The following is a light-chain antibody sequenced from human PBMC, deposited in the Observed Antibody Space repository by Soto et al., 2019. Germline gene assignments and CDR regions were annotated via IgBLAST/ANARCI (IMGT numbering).Light chain of an antibody. CDR2: DVS. CDR3: SSYTGSSTYVV. V-gene: IGLV2-14*01. J-gene: IGLJ2*01. Sequence: QSALTQPASVSGSPGQSITISCTGTSSDVGGYNYVSWYQQHPGKAPKLMIYDVSNRPSEVSNRFSGSKSANTASLTISGLQAEYEADYYCSSYTGSSTYVVFGGGTKLTVL. CDR1: SSDVGGYNY.